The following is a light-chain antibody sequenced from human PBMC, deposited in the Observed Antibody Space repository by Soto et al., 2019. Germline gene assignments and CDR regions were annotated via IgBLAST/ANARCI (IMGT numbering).Light chain of an antibody. CDR2: SAS. CDR1: QSVNSTF. Sequence: EIVLTQSPGTRSLSPGERATLCCRASQSVNSTFLAWYQQKPGQAPRLLIYSASSRATGIPDRFSGSGSGTDFTLTISRLEPEDFAVYYCHQYGSSPLTFGPGTKVDIK. V-gene: IGKV3-20*01. J-gene: IGKJ3*01. CDR3: HQYGSSPLT.